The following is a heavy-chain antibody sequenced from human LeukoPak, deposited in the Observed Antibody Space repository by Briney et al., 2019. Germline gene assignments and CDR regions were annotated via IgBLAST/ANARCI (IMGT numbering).Heavy chain of an antibody. CDR3: ARANSSSWHNFNY. CDR1: GFTFSSYG. D-gene: IGHD6-13*01. V-gene: IGHV3-30*02. Sequence: GGSLRLSCAASGFTFSSYGMHWVRQAPGKGLEWVAFIRYDGSNKYYAASVMGRFTISRDNSKNTLYVQMNSLRAEDTAVYYCARANSSSWHNFNYWGQGTLVTVSS. CDR2: IRYDGSNK. J-gene: IGHJ4*02.